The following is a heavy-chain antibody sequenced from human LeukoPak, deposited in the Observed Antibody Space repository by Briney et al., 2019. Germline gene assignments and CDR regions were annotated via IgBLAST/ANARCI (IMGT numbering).Heavy chain of an antibody. CDR2: TYYRSKWYN. CDR3: AREDMAYYYYYMDV. J-gene: IGHJ6*03. D-gene: IGHD5-24*01. V-gene: IGHV6-1*01. Sequence: PSQTLTLTCAISGFSVTNYCATWNWLAQSPSRGLEALGRTYYRSKWYNDYAVSVKSRITINPDTSKNQFSLQLNSVTPEDTAVYYCAREDMAYYYYYMDVWGKGTTVTVSS. CDR1: GFSVTNYCAT.